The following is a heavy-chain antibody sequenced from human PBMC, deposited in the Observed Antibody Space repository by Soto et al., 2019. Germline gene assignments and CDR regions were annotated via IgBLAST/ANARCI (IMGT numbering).Heavy chain of an antibody. D-gene: IGHD1-26*01. CDR1: GFIFENFG. CDR2: ISGSGFKK. J-gene: IGHJ5*02. Sequence: VGSVRLSCAASGFIFENFGMSWVRQAPGKGLEWISSISGSGFKKYYADSVKGRFTISRDNSKSTVYLELNNLSADDTAVHHCAKNQGVELVPLATVDWFDPWGQGSVVTVSS. CDR3: AKNQGVELVPLATVDWFDP. V-gene: IGHV3-23*01.